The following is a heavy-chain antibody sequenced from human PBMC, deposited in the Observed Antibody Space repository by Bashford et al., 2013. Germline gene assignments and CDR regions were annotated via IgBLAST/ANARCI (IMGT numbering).Heavy chain of an antibody. CDR2: MNPNSGNT. V-gene: IGHV1-8*01. CDR3: ARADCSGGSCSVDR. CDR1: GYTFTSYD. J-gene: IGHJ4*02. D-gene: IGHD2-15*01. Sequence: VASVKVSCKASGYTFTSYDINWVRQATGQGLEWMGWMNPNSGNTGYADSGKGRFTVSRDNTWNSVLLQVNNLRVEDTGMYYCARADCSGGSCSVDRWGQGTMVTVSS.